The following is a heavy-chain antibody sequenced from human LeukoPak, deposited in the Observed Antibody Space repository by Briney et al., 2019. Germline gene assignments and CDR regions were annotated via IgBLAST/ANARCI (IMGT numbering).Heavy chain of an antibody. CDR1: GYTFTGYY. CDR2: INPNSGGT. V-gene: IGHV1-2*02. J-gene: IGHJ4*02. D-gene: IGHD5-12*01. CDR3: ARDSAATIPFDY. Sequence: AASVKVSCKASGYTFTGYYMHWVRQAPGQGLEWMGWINPNSGGTNYAQKFQGRVTMTRDTSISTAYMELSRLRSDDTAVYYCARDSAATIPFDYWGQGTLVTVSS.